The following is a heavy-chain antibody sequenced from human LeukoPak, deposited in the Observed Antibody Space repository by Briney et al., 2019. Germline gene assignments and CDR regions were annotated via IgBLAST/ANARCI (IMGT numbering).Heavy chain of an antibody. V-gene: IGHV3-21*01. J-gene: IGHJ4*02. D-gene: IGHD4-17*01. CDR1: GFTFSSYG. CDR3: ARDIDYGDYDSYYFDS. CDR2: ISSSSAYI. Sequence: GGSLRLSCIVSGFTFSSYGMNWVRQAPGKGLEWVSCISSSSAYINYADSVQGRFTISRDNAKNSLYLQMNSLRAEDTAVYYCARDIDYGDYDSYYFDSWGLGTLVTVSS.